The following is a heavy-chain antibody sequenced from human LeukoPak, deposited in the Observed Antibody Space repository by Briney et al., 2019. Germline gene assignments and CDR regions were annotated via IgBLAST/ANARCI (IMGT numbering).Heavy chain of an antibody. CDR3: SRENGAFSPFGY. V-gene: IGHV4-4*02. CDR2: VSLTGLT. CDR1: GGSLTSTNW. J-gene: IGHJ4*02. Sequence: PAGTLSLTCGVSGGSLTSTNWWSWVRQPPGPGLEWIGEVSLTGLTNYTPSLSSRVIMALDTSKNHLSLNLTSVTAADTAVYYCSRENGAFSPFGYWGQGTLVTVPS. D-gene: IGHD2-8*01.